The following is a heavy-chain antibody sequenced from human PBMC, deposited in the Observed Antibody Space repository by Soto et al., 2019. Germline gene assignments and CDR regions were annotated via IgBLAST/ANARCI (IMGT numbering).Heavy chain of an antibody. Sequence: GGSLRLSCAGSGFMFGDYGVTWFRQNPGKGLECVGFIRSEAYGGTADYAASVRGRFTISRDDYKSVAYLQMDSLKTEDTGVYYCTTLPRNRRGDPFNCWGQGTLVTVSS. D-gene: IGHD2-21*02. V-gene: IGHV3-49*03. CDR1: GFMFGDYG. CDR3: TTLPRNRRGDPFNC. CDR2: IRSEAYGGTA. J-gene: IGHJ4*02.